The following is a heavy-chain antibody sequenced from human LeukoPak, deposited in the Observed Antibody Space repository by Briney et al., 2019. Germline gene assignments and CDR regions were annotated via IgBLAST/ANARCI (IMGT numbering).Heavy chain of an antibody. CDR2: INPHTGAA. Sequence: ASVKVSCQVSGSTFTENYIHWVRQAPGQGLEWMGLINPHTGAANYTQRFQGRVTLTRDTSSSTAYMHLSSLRSDDTAIYYCARGKGGYSPWGQGTPVTVSS. CDR1: GSTFTENY. V-gene: IGHV1-2*02. J-gene: IGHJ4*02. CDR3: ARGKGGYSP. D-gene: IGHD3-22*01.